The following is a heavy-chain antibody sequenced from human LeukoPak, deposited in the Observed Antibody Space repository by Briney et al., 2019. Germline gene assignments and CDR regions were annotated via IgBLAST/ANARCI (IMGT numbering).Heavy chain of an antibody. CDR3: ARDGKGRYGFRENDC. J-gene: IGHJ4*02. Sequence: ASVKVSCKASGYTFTIYGITWVRQAPGQGLEWMGWISAYNGDSDYAQKLQGRITMTTDTSTSTAYMELSSLRSDDTAVYYCARDGKGRYGFRENDCWGQGTLVTVSS. CDR2: ISAYNGDS. D-gene: IGHD3-3*01. V-gene: IGHV1-18*01. CDR1: GYTFTIYG.